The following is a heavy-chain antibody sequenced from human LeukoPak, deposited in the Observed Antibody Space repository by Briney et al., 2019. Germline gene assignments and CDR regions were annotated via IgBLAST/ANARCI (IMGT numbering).Heavy chain of an antibody. Sequence: GGSLRLSCAASGFTFSSYSMNWVRQAPGKGLEWVSSISSSSSYIYYADSVKGRFTISRDNAKNSLYLQMNSLRAEDMAVYYCARILVAAAGDAFDIWGQGTMVTVSS. CDR3: ARILVAAAGDAFDI. V-gene: IGHV3-21*01. CDR2: ISSSSSYI. D-gene: IGHD6-13*01. J-gene: IGHJ3*02. CDR1: GFTFSSYS.